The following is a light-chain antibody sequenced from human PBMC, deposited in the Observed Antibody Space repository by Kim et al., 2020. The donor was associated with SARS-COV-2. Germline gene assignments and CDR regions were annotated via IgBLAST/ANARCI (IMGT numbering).Light chain of an antibody. J-gene: IGLJ3*02. V-gene: IGLV7-43*01. CDR1: TGPVHSGYD. CDR2: STS. CDR3: LLYYGGANWV. Sequence: GTANLPWPPRTGPVHSGYDPNWFQQKPGQAPRALIYSTSNKHSWTPARFSGSLLGGKAALTLSGVQPEDEAEYYCLLYYGGANWVFGGGTKLTVL.